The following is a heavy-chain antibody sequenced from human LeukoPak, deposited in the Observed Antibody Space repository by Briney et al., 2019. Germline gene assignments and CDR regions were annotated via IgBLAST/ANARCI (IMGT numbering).Heavy chain of an antibody. CDR1: GYTFTGYY. J-gene: IGHJ4*02. Sequence: ASVKVSCKASGYTFTGYYMHWVRQAPGQGLEWMGWINPNSGGTNYAQKFQGRVTMTRDTSISTAYMELSRLRSDGTAVYYCARRVAAGINYFDYWGQGTLVTVSS. D-gene: IGHD6-13*01. CDR3: ARRVAAGINYFDY. CDR2: INPNSGGT. V-gene: IGHV1-2*02.